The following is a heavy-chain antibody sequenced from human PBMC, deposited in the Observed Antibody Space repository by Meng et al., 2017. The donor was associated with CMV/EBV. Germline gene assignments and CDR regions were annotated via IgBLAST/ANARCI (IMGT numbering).Heavy chain of an antibody. CDR1: GGSFSGYY. D-gene: IGHD1-26*01. J-gene: IGHJ4*02. CDR2: INHSGST. CDR3: ASGPYSGSYDLV. V-gene: IGHV4-34*01. Sequence: CAVYGGSFSGYYWSWIRQPPGKGLEWIGEINHSGSTNYNPSLKSRVTISVDTSKNQFSLKLSSVTAADTAVYYCASGPYSGSYDLVWGQGTLVTVSS.